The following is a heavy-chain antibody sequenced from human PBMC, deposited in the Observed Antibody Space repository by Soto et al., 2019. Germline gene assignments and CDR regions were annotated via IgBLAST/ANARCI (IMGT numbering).Heavy chain of an antibody. D-gene: IGHD4-4*01. CDR2: IGPSGNT. J-gene: IGHJ6*02. CDR3: AKLLHNSYYNGMDV. CDR1: GFTFSNSG. V-gene: IGHV3-23*01. Sequence: EVQLLESGGDLVQPGGSLRLVCAASGFTFSNSGMRWVRQAPGQGPEWVSSIGPSGNTYYSDAVKGRFTISRDISKNTLFLQMDSLRAEDTATYYCAKLLHNSYYNGMDVWGQGTTVTVSS.